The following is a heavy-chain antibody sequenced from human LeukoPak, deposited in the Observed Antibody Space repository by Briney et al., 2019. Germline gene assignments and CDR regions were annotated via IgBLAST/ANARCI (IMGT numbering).Heavy chain of an antibody. V-gene: IGHV3-23*01. J-gene: IGHJ3*02. CDR3: AKGRSVGDAFDI. Sequence: GGSLRLSCAASGFTFSSYAMSWVRQAQGKGLEWVSAISGSGGSTYYADSVKGRFTISRDNSKNTLYLQMNSLRAEDTAVYYCAKGRSVGDAFDIWGQGTMVTVSS. CDR1: GFTFSSYA. CDR2: ISGSGGST. D-gene: IGHD2-15*01.